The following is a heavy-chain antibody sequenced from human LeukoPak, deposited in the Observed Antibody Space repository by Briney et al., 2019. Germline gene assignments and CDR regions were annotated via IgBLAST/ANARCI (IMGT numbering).Heavy chain of an antibody. CDR1: GFAFSFFA. V-gene: IGHV3-48*03. Sequence: PGGSLRLSCEASGFAFSFFAMNWVRQAPGRGLEWVSYISSSGTSIYYAGSVKGRFTISRDNAKNSLYLQMNSLRADDTAVYYCARRYCSSTSCLIDYWGQGTLVTVSS. D-gene: IGHD2-2*01. CDR3: ARRYCSSTSCLIDY. J-gene: IGHJ4*02. CDR2: ISSSGTSI.